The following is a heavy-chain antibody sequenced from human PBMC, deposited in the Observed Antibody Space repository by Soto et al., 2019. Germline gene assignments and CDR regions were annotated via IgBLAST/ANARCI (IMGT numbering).Heavy chain of an antibody. V-gene: IGHV4-30-4*01. D-gene: IGHD2-21*01. Sequence: ASETLSLTCTVSGGSISDGAYYWSLIRQPPGKGLEWIGHIYDSGNTYNNPSLKSRLTISVDTSKNHFSLNLNSVTAADTAVYYCASGLSGDKVDQWGQGTLVTVSS. CDR1: GGSISDGAYY. J-gene: IGHJ4*02. CDR3: ASGLSGDKVDQ. CDR2: IYDSGNT.